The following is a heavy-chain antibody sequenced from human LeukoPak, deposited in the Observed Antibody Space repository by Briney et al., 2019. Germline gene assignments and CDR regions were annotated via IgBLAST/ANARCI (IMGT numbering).Heavy chain of an antibody. CDR1: GGSLSSYY. V-gene: IGHV4-59*01. D-gene: IGHD2-2*01. J-gene: IGHJ4*02. Sequence: SETLSLTCTLSGGSLSSYYSSWVRQPPRKGLEWIGFISNNGSTNYNPSLKSGVTISVDTSKNQSSLKLSSLTAADTAVYYCARYYTSSYFFDYWGQGTLVTVSS. CDR3: ARYYTSSYFFDY. CDR2: ISNNGST.